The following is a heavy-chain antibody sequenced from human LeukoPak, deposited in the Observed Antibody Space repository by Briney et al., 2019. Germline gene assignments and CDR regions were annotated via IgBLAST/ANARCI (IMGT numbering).Heavy chain of an antibody. CDR2: ISHHGVDK. V-gene: IGHV3-30*09. D-gene: IGHD2-8*02. CDR3: ARAGEDVVLVPTGGTPYIWFDA. CDR1: GFTFTNYA. Sequence: GGSLRLSCSGSGFTFTNYAIHWVRQAPGKGLEWVSLISHHGVDKYYADSMRGRFAISRDFSRNTEDLQMNGLRDEDTAVYYCARAGEDVVLVPTGGTPYIWFDAWGQGTLVTVAS. J-gene: IGHJ5*02.